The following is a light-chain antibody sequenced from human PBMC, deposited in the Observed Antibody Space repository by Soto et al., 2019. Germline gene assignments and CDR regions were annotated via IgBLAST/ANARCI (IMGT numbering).Light chain of an antibody. CDR2: GNS. CDR1: SSNIGAGYD. Sequence: QSVLTQPPSVSGAPGQRVTISCTGSSSNIGAGYDVHWYQQLPGTAPKLLLYGNSNRPSGVPDRFSGSKSGTSASLAITGLQAEDEADYYCQSYDSSLSGYVVFGGVTQLTVL. CDR3: QSYDSSLSGYVV. V-gene: IGLV1-40*01. J-gene: IGLJ2*01.